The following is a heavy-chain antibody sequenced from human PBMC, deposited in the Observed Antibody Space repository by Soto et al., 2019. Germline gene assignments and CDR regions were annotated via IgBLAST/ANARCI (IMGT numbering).Heavy chain of an antibody. CDR2: IIPIFGTA. J-gene: IGHJ4*02. D-gene: IGHD2-2*01. CDR1: GGTFSSYA. Sequence: ASVKVSCKASGGTFSSYAISWVRQAPGQGLEWMGGIIPIFGTANYAQKFQGRVTITADESTSTAYMELSSLRSEDTAVYYCARSDIVVVPAAIEYYFDYWGQGTLVTVSS. V-gene: IGHV1-69*13. CDR3: ARSDIVVVPAAIEYYFDY.